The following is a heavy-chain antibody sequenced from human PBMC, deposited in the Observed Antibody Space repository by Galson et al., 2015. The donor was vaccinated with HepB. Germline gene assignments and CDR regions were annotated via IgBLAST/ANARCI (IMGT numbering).Heavy chain of an antibody. D-gene: IGHD2-15*01. Sequence: SLRLSCAASGFTFSSYAMSWVRQAPGKGLEWVSAINSGGITYYADSVKGQFTISRDNSKNTLYLQMNSLRAEDTAVYYCAKRVVVVAATYYFDYWGQGTLVTVSS. CDR2: INSGGIT. CDR3: AKRVVVVAATYYFDY. CDR1: GFTFSSYA. V-gene: IGHV3-23*01. J-gene: IGHJ4*02.